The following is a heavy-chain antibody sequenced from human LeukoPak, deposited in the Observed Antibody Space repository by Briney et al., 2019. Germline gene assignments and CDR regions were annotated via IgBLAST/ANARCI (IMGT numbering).Heavy chain of an antibody. D-gene: IGHD2-2*01. CDR3: ARRGVVPAASFDY. V-gene: IGHV4-34*01. J-gene: IGHJ4*02. Sequence: SETLSLTCAVYGGSFSGYYWSWIRQPPGKGLEWIGEINHSGSTNYNPPLKSRVTISVDTSKNQFSLKLSSMTAADTAVYYCARRGVVPAASFDYWGQGTLVTVSS. CDR1: GGSFSGYY. CDR2: INHSGST.